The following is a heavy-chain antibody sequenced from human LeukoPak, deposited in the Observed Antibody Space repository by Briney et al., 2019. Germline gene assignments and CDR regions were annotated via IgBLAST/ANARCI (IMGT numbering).Heavy chain of an antibody. CDR2: INPSGGST. Sequence: ASVKVSCKSSGYTFTSYYMHWVRQAPGQGLEWMGIINPSGGSTSYAQKFQGRVTMTRDTSTSTVYMELSSLRSEDTAVYYCARDGIVGTTPYTWFDPWGQGTLVTVSS. CDR3: ARDGIVGTTPYTWFDP. CDR1: GYTFTSYY. D-gene: IGHD5-12*01. V-gene: IGHV1-46*01. J-gene: IGHJ5*02.